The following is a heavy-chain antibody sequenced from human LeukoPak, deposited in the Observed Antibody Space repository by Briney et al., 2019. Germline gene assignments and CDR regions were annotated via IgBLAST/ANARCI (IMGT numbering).Heavy chain of an antibody. CDR3: AKDRYYYDSSGDMDV. CDR1: GFTFSSYG. V-gene: IGHV3-30*02. J-gene: IGHJ6*03. Sequence: PGGSLRLSCAASGFTFSSYGMHWVRQAPGKGLEWVAFIRYDGSNKYYADSVKGRFTISRDNSKNTLYLQMNSLRAEDTAVYYCAKDRYYYDSSGDMDVWGKGTTVTVSS. D-gene: IGHD3-22*01. CDR2: IRYDGSNK.